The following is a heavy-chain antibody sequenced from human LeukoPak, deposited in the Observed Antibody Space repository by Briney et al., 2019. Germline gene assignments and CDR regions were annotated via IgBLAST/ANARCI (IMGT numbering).Heavy chain of an antibody. CDR2: IYYSGST. CDR3: ARGIAVAGFDY. Sequence: EPSETLSLTCTVSGGSVSSGSYYWSWIRQPPGKGLEWIGYIYYSGSTNYNPSLKNRITTSVDTSKNQFSLKLSSVTAADTAVYYCARGIAVAGFDYWGQGTLVTVSS. D-gene: IGHD6-19*01. V-gene: IGHV4-61*01. CDR1: GGSVSSGSYY. J-gene: IGHJ4*02.